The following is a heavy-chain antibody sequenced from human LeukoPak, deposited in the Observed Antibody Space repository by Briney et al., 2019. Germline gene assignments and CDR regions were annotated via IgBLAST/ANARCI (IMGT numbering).Heavy chain of an antibody. J-gene: IGHJ4*02. CDR3: ARGYSYGYV. CDR1: GGSFSGYY. Sequence: SETLSLTCAVYGGSFSGYYWSWIRQPPGKGQEWIGEINHSGSTNYNPSLKSRVTISVDTSKNQFSLKLSSVTAADTAVYYCARGYSYGYVWGQGTLVTVSS. CDR2: INHSGST. V-gene: IGHV4-34*01. D-gene: IGHD5-18*01.